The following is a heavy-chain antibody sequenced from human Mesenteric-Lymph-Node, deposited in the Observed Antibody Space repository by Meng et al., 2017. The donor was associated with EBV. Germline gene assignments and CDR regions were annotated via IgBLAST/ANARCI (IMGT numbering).Heavy chain of an antibody. CDR1: GDSVSNTNVA. Sequence: QVKLHQSGPGLGKPSQNLHLTFAISGDSVSNTNVAWNWIRQSPSRGLEWLGRTYYRSKWYNEYAQSVKGRITINPDTSKSEFSLQLNSVTPDDTAVYYCSRESWRAFDYWGQGTLVTVSS. CDR2: TYYRSKWYN. J-gene: IGHJ4*02. CDR3: SRESWRAFDY. V-gene: IGHV6-1*01.